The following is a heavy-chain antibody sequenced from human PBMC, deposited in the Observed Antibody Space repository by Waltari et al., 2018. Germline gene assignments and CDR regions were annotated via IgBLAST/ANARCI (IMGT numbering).Heavy chain of an antibody. CDR1: GGSISSYY. CDR3: ARWAPSPQYSSGGYGYGYYYYGMDV. Sequence: QVQLQESGPGLVKPSETLSLTCPVSGGSISSYYWSWIRQPPGKCLGWRVYIYYSGSTNYNPSLKSRVTISVDTSKNQFSLKLSSGTAADTAVYYCARWAPSPQYSSGGYGYGYYYYGMDVWGQGTTVTVSS. V-gene: IGHV4-59*01. J-gene: IGHJ6*02. D-gene: IGHD6-19*01. CDR2: IYYSGST.